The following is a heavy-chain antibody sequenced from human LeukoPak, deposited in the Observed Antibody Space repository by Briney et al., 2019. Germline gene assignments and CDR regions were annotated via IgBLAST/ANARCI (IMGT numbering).Heavy chain of an antibody. CDR1: GFTVSSNY. CDR3: AKDTSTLYYFDY. CDR2: ISGSGGST. D-gene: IGHD5/OR15-5a*01. Sequence: GGSLRLSCAASGFTVSSNYMSWVRQAPGKGLEWVSAISGSGGSTYYADSVKGRFTISRDNSKNTLYLQMNSLRAEDTAVYYCAKDTSTLYYFDYWGQGTLVTVSS. V-gene: IGHV3-23*01. J-gene: IGHJ4*02.